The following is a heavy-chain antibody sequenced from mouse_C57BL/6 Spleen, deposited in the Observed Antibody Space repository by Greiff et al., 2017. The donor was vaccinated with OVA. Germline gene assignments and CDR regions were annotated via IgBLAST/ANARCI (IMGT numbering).Heavy chain of an antibody. J-gene: IGHJ1*03. CDR3: AGPDYYGGSYWYFDD. V-gene: IGHV1-18*01. CDR2: IIPNNGGT. CDR1: GYTFTDYN. Sequence: EVQLQQSGPELVKPGASVKLPCKASGYTFTDYNMDWVKQSHGKSLEWIGDIIPNNGGTIYNQKFKGKATFTVDTSASTAYLELCSLTTEDTAVYYCAGPDYYGGSYWYFDDWGTGTTVTVSS. D-gene: IGHD1-1*01.